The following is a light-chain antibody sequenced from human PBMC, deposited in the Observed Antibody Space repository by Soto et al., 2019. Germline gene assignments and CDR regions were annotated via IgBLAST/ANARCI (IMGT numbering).Light chain of an antibody. CDR1: SSNIGAGYD. CDR3: QSYDSSLSVSVVV. Sequence: QSVLTQPPSVSGAPGQRVTISCTGSSSNIGAGYDVHWYQQLPGTAPKLLIYGNSNRPSGVPDRFSGSKSGTSASLAITGLQAEDEADYYCQSYDSSLSVSVVVFGGGTKLTVL. V-gene: IGLV1-40*01. J-gene: IGLJ2*01. CDR2: GNS.